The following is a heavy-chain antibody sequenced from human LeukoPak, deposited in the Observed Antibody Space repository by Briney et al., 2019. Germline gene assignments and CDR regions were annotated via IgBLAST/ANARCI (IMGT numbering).Heavy chain of an antibody. CDR3: ARETSLAGFASGLGFNY. CDR1: GGSVSGWY. J-gene: IGHJ4*02. CDR2: IYGSGYT. Sequence: YPSETLSLTCTVSGGSVSGWYWSWIRQPPGKGLEWIGYIYGSGYTNYNPSLKSRVTMSIDTSKNHFSLKLTSVTAADTATYYCARETSLAGFASGLGFNYWGQGILVTVSS. V-gene: IGHV4-59*02. D-gene: IGHD6-19*01.